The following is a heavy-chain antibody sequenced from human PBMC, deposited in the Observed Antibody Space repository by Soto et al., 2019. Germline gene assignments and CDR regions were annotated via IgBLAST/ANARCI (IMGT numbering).Heavy chain of an antibody. V-gene: IGHV1-69*13. Sequence: GASVKVSCKASGGTFSSYAISWVRQAPGQGLEWMGGIIPIFGTANYAQKFQGRVTITADESTSTAYMELSSLRSEDTAVYYCATLHYSQSLFYYGMDVWGQGTTVTVSS. CDR3: ATLHYSQSLFYYGMDV. CDR1: GGTFSSYA. CDR2: IIPIFGTA. D-gene: IGHD2-15*01. J-gene: IGHJ6*02.